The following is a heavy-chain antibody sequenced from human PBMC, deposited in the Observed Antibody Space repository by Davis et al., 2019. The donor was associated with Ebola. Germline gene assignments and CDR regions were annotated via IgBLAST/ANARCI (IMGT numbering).Heavy chain of an antibody. J-gene: IGHJ4*02. CDR1: GFTFSSYA. D-gene: IGHD6-19*01. V-gene: IGHV3-30-3*01. CDR3: AKTEVRVYSSGWYDVALDY. CDR2: ISYDGSNK. Sequence: GESLKISCAASGFTFSSYAMHWVRQAPGKGLEWVAVISYDGSNKYYADSVKGRFTISSDNSKNTLYLQMNSLRAEDTAVYYCAKTEVRVYSSGWYDVALDYWGQGTLVTVSS.